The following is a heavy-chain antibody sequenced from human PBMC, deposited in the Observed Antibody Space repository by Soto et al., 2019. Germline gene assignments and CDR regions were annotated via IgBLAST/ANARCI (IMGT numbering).Heavy chain of an antibody. CDR3: AWADVVPAARNYYYYGMDV. Sequence: SVKVSCKASGGTFSSYAISWVRQAPGQGLEWMGGIIPIFGTANYAQKFQGRVTITADKSTSTAYMELSSLSSEDTAVYYCAWADVVPAARNYYYYGMDVWGQGTTVTVSS. CDR1: GGTFSSYA. D-gene: IGHD2-2*01. J-gene: IGHJ6*02. CDR2: IIPIFGTA. V-gene: IGHV1-69*06.